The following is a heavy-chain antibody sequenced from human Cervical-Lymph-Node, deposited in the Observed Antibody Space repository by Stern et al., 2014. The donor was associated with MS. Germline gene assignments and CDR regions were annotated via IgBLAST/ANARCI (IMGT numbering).Heavy chain of an antibody. D-gene: IGHD3-10*01. J-gene: IGHJ6*02. Sequence: EMPLVESGGALVKPGGSLRLSCAASGFTFSNAWMSWVRLVPGKGLEWLGRIKKKSEGGATDYGAPVRGRFTISRDDSKNTLFLQMNSLKSEDTAVYWCTTGAMVRGVTALWDYFYGMDVWGQGTTVTVSS. V-gene: IGHV3-15*02. CDR3: TTGAMVRGVTALWDYFYGMDV. CDR2: IKKKSEGGAT. CDR1: GFTFSNAW.